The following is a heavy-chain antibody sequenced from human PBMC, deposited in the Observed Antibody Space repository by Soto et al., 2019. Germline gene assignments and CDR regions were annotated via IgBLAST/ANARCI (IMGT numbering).Heavy chain of an antibody. CDR3: ARGYDFWSGYDY. CDR2: INHSGST. J-gene: IGHJ4*02. V-gene: IGHV4-34*01. Sequence: PSETLSLTCAVYGGSFSGYYWSWIRQPPGKGLEWIGEINHSGSTNYNPSLKSRLTISVDTSKNQFSLKLSSVTAADTAVCYCARGYDFWSGYDYWGQGTLVTVSS. D-gene: IGHD3-3*01. CDR1: GGSFSGYY.